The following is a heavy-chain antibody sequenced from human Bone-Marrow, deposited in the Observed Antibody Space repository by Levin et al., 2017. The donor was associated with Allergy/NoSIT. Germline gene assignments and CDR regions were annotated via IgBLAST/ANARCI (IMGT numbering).Heavy chain of an antibody. D-gene: IGHD6-13*01. CDR1: GFSFEDYA. V-gene: IGHV3-9*01. J-gene: IGHJ6*02. CDR2: INWKSVSI. Sequence: GGSLRLSCAASGFSFEDYAMHWVRQGPGKGLEWVAGINWKSVSIGYADSVKGRFTISRDNAKNSLYLQMNSLRVEDTALYYCVKGDPGIAAPGNASMWYYYVMDVWGQGTTVTVSS. CDR3: VKGDPGIAAPGNASMWYYYVMDV.